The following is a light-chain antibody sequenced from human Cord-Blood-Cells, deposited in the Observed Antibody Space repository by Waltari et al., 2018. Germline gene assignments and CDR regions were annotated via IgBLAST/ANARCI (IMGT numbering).Light chain of an antibody. Sequence: SYVLTQPPSVSVAPGKTARITCGGNNLGSKSVHWYQQKPGRAPVLGVDDGSDRPSGIPERFSGSNSGNTATLTISRVEAGDEADYYCQVWDSSSDHPVFGGGTKLTVL. V-gene: IGLV3-21*03. J-gene: IGLJ2*01. CDR3: QVWDSSSDHPV. CDR2: DGS. CDR1: NLGSKS.